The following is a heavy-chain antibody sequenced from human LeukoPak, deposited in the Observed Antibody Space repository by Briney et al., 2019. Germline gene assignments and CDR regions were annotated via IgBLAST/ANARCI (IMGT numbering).Heavy chain of an antibody. CDR2: IRSKANSYAT. CDR3: TRLQYGSGTDY. V-gene: IGHV3-73*01. D-gene: IGHD3-10*01. CDR1: GFTFSGSA. Sequence: GGSLKLSCAASGFTFSGSAMHWVRQASGNGLEWVGRIRSKANSYATAYAASVKGRFTISRDDSKNTAYLQMNSLKTEDTAVYYCTRLQYGSGTDYWGQGTLVTVSS. J-gene: IGHJ4*02.